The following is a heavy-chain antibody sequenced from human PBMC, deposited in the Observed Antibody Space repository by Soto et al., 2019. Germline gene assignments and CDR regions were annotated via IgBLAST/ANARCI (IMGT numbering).Heavy chain of an antibody. CDR3: MRRRFGDPGVDV. CDR2: IRSNTHGGTT. V-gene: IGHV3-49*04. D-gene: IGHD3-10*01. Sequence: EVQLVESGGGLVQPGRSLRLSCTASGLTIGDFAASWVRQAPGKGLEWVGFIRSNTHGGTTDYAASVKGRFTISRDDSKSIAYLQMNSLKTEDTGVYYCMRRRFGDPGVDVWGQGTTVTVSS. CDR1: GLTIGDFA. J-gene: IGHJ6*01.